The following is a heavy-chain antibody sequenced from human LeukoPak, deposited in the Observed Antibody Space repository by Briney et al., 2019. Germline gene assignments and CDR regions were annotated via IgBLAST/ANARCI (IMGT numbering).Heavy chain of an antibody. CDR1: GGSISSGSYY. CDR3: ARQTRRPGYYYYMDV. CDR2: IYTSGST. J-gene: IGHJ6*03. V-gene: IGHV4-61*02. Sequence: SETLSLTCTVSGGSISSGSYYWSWIRQPAGKGLEWIGRIYTSGSTNYNPSLKSRVTISVDTSKNQFSLKLSSVTAADTAVYYCARQTRRPGYYYYMDVWGKGTTVTVSS.